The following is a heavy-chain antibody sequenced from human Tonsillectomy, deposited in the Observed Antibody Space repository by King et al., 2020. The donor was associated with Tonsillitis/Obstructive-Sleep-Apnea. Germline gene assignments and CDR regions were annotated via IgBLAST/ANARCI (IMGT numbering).Heavy chain of an antibody. D-gene: IGHD3-3*01. Sequence: VQLVESGGGLVQPGGSLRLSCAASGFTFSSYAMSWVRQAPGKGLEWVSAIXGRGGSTYYADPVKSRFTISRDXTKNTLYLQMNXLRAEDTSVYYCAKWTVGRYDSEDYNYGMDVWGQGTTVTVSS. V-gene: IGHV3-23*04. CDR1: GFTFSSYA. J-gene: IGHJ6*02. CDR3: AKWTVGRYDSEDYNYGMDV. CDR2: IXGRGGST.